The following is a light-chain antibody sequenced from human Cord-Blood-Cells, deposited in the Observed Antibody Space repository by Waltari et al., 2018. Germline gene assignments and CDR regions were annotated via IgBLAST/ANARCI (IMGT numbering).Light chain of an antibody. Sequence: DIVMKQSPDSLAVSLGARATIHCKTRPSVLYSSNNKNYLAWYQPKPGPPPKLLIYWASTRGSGVPDRFSGSGSGTDFTLTISSLQAEDVAVYYCQQYYSTPQTFGQGTKVEIK. CDR1: PSVLYSSNNKNY. V-gene: IGKV4-1*01. CDR3: QQYYSTPQT. CDR2: WAS. J-gene: IGKJ1*01.